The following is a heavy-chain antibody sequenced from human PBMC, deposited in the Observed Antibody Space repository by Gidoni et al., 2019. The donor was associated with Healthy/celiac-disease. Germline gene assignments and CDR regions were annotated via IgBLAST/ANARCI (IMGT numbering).Heavy chain of an antibody. Sequence: EVQLLESGGGFVQPGGSLRLSCAASGFTFSSYAMSWVRQAPGKGLEWVSAISGSGGSTYYADSVKGRFTISRDNSKNTLYLLMNSLRAEDTAVYYCAKDLYSNYAYYYYGMDVWGQGTTVTVSS. CDR2: ISGSGGST. CDR1: GFTFSSYA. D-gene: IGHD4-4*01. J-gene: IGHJ6*02. V-gene: IGHV3-23*01. CDR3: AKDLYSNYAYYYYGMDV.